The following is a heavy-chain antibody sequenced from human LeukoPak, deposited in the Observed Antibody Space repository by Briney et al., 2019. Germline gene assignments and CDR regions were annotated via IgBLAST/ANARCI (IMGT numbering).Heavy chain of an antibody. CDR3: ARAEGDFWSGYYSLDY. Sequence: GGSLRLSCAASGFTFSSYWMHWVRQAPGKGLVWVSRINSDGSSTTYADSAKGRFTISRDNAKNTLYLQMNSLRAEDTAVYYCARAEGDFWSGYYSLDYWGQGTLVTVSS. V-gene: IGHV3-74*01. D-gene: IGHD3-3*01. CDR2: INSDGSST. J-gene: IGHJ4*02. CDR1: GFTFSSYW.